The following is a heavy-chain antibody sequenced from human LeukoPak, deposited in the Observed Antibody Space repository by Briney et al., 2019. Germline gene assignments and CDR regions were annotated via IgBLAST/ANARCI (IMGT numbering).Heavy chain of an antibody. CDR2: IIPILGIA. J-gene: IGHJ4*02. V-gene: IGHV1-69*04. CDR3: ADGHAQSKILTGYYPE. Sequence: ASVKVSCKASGGTFSGYAISWVRQAPGQGLEWMGRIIPILGIANYAQKFQGRVTITADKSTSTAYMELSSLRSEDTAVYYCADGHAQSKILTGYYPEWGQGTLVTVSS. D-gene: IGHD3-9*01. CDR1: GGTFSGYA.